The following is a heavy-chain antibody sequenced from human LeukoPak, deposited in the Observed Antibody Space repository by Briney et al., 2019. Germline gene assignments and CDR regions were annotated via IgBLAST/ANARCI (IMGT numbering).Heavy chain of an antibody. CDR3: ARDLPRFLGSSDAFDI. CDR2: IHYSGST. CDR1: GGSISNYY. Sequence: SETLSLTCTVSGGSISNYYWSWIRQPPGKGLEWIGYIHYSGSTYYNPSLTSRVTISIDTSKNQLSLRLSSVTAADTAVYYCARDLPRFLGSSDAFDIWGQGTMVTVSS. V-gene: IGHV4-59*01. D-gene: IGHD6-13*01. J-gene: IGHJ3*02.